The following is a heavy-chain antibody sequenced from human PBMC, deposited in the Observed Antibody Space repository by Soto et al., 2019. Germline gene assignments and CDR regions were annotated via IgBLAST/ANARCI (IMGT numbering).Heavy chain of an antibody. CDR2: ISSSGSTI. D-gene: IGHD6-19*01. CDR1: VFTFSIYE. Sequence: PWGSLVLSCASSVFTFSIYEMNWVRQAPGKGLEWVSYISSSGSTIYYADSVKGRFTISRDNAKNSLYLQMNSLRAEDTAVYYCARVSSGWSVDYWGQGTMVTVSS. CDR3: ARVSSGWSVDY. J-gene: IGHJ4*02. V-gene: IGHV3-48*03.